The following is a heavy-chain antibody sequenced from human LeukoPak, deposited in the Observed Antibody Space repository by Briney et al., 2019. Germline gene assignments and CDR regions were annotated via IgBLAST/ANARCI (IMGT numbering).Heavy chain of an antibody. D-gene: IGHD4-23*01. CDR2: ISYDGSNK. CDR3: ARDRSPGDYGANPFNSYYYYYMDV. CDR1: GFTFSSYA. V-gene: IGHV3-30*01. J-gene: IGHJ6*03. Sequence: GGSLRLSCAASGFTFSSYAMHWVRQAPGKGLEWEAVISYDGSNKYYADSVKGRVTISRDNPNNTLYLQMNSLRAEDTAVYYCARDRSPGDYGANPFNSYYYYYMDVWGKGTTVTVSS.